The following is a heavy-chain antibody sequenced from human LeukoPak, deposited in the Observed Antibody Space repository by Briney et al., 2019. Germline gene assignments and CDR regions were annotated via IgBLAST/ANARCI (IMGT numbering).Heavy chain of an antibody. CDR2: FDPEDGET. V-gene: IGHV1-24*01. Sequence: GASVKVSCKVSGYTLTELSMHWVRQAPGKGLKWMGGFDPEDGETIYAQKFQGRVTMTEDTSTDTAYMELSSLRSEDTAVYYCATERGNYYGSGSYSWWFDPWGQGTLVTVSS. J-gene: IGHJ5*02. CDR3: ATERGNYYGSGSYSWWFDP. D-gene: IGHD3-10*01. CDR1: GYTLTELS.